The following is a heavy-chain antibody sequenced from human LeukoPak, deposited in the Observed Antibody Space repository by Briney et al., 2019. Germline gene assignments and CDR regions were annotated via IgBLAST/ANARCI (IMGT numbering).Heavy chain of an antibody. CDR2: IRSKAYGGTT. J-gene: IGHJ6*02. CDR1: GFTFGDYG. V-gene: IGHV3-49*04. D-gene: IGHD6-13*01. Sequence: GRSLRLSCTASGFTFGDYGMTWVRQAPGKGLEWVGFIRSKAYGGTTKYAASVKGRFTISRDDSKSIAYLQMNSLKTEDTAVYYCSASIAAAGSYDYYGMDVWGQGTTVTVSS. CDR3: SASIAAAGSYDYYGMDV.